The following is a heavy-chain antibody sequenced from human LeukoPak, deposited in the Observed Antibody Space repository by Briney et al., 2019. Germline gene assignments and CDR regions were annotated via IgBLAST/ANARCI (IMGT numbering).Heavy chain of an antibody. CDR3: AKESSGWYGGYFDY. J-gene: IGHJ4*02. D-gene: IGHD6-19*01. V-gene: IGHV3-30*18. CDR1: GFTFSSYG. Sequence: GRSLRLSCAASGFTFSSYGMHWVRKAPGKGLEGVAVISYDGSNKYYADSVKGRFTISRDNSKNTLYLQMNSLRAEDTAVYYCAKESSGWYGGYFDYWGQGTLVTVSS. CDR2: ISYDGSNK.